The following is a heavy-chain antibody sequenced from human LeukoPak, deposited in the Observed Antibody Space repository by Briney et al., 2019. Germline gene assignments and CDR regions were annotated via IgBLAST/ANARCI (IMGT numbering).Heavy chain of an antibody. Sequence: PSETLSLTCTVSGGSISSGSYYWSWIRQPAGKGLEWIGRIYTSGSTNYNPSLKSRVTISVDTSKNQFSLKLSSVTAADTAVYYCARVKISGSYPLTYMDVRGRGTTVTVS. D-gene: IGHD1-26*01. CDR1: GGSISSGSYY. CDR2: IYTSGST. V-gene: IGHV4-61*02. J-gene: IGHJ6*03. CDR3: ARVKISGSYPLTYMDV.